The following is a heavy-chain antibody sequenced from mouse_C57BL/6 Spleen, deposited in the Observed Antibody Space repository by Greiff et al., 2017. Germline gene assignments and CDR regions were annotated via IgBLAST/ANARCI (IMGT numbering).Heavy chain of an antibody. Sequence: EVHLVESGPGLVKPSQSLSLTCSVTGYSITSGYYWNWIRQFPGNKLEWMGYISYDGSNNYNPSLKNRISITRDTSKNQFFLKLNSVTTEDTATYYCARPYWDWYFDVWGTGTTVTVSS. CDR3: ARPYWDWYFDV. CDR2: ISYDGSN. CDR1: GYSITSGYY. J-gene: IGHJ1*03. D-gene: IGHD2-10*01. V-gene: IGHV3-6*01.